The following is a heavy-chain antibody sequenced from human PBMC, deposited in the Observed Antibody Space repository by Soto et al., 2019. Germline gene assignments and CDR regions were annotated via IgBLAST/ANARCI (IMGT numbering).Heavy chain of an antibody. V-gene: IGHV1-58*01. D-gene: IGHD3-10*01. CDR1: GFTFTSSA. CDR2: IVVGSGNT. CDR3: AAYVGEALLLWFGEYNYYGMDG. Sequence: SSVKVSCKASGFTFTSSAVQWVRQARGQRLEWIGWIVVGSGNTNYAQKFQERVTITRDMSTSTAYMELSSLRSEDTAVYYCAAYVGEALLLWFGEYNYYGMDGWG. J-gene: IGHJ6*02.